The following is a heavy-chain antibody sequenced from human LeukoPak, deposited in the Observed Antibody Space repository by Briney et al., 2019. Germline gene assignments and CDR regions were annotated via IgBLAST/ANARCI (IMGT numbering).Heavy chain of an antibody. V-gene: IGHV3-48*01. Sequence: GGSLRLSCAASGFSFSSHSMNWVRQAPGKGLEWVSYISGSSTTIDYADSAKGRFVISRDNAKKSLYLQMNNLRAEDTAVYYCARDQDWAFDYWGQGILVTVSS. J-gene: IGHJ4*02. CDR2: ISGSSTTI. D-gene: IGHD3/OR15-3a*01. CDR3: ARDQDWAFDY. CDR1: GFSFSSHS.